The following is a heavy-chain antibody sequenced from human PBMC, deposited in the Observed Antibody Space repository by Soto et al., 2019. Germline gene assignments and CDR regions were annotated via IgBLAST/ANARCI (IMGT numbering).Heavy chain of an antibody. Sequence: SVKVSCKASGGTFNSYAISWVRQAPGQGLEWMGGIIPIFGTANYAQKFQGRVTITADESTSTAYMELSSLRSEDTAVYYCARGRFLEWLLYSYYYYGMDVWGQGTTVTVSS. CDR2: IIPIFGTA. V-gene: IGHV1-69*13. CDR1: GGTFNSYA. J-gene: IGHJ6*02. CDR3: ARGRFLEWLLYSYYYYGMDV. D-gene: IGHD3-3*01.